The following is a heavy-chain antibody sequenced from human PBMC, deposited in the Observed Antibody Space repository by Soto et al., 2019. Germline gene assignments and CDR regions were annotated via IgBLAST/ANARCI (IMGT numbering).Heavy chain of an antibody. J-gene: IGHJ6*03. CDR1: GGSIRSYY. Sequence: PSETLSLTCTASGGSIRSYYWSWIRQPPGKGLEWVGDIYYSRSTNYNRSLKSRVTISVDTSKNQFSLKLSSVTAADTAVYYCARHEHNSWSIAARPVGRYYYYYMDVWGKGTTVT. D-gene: IGHD6-6*01. CDR2: IYYSRST. CDR3: ARHEHNSWSIAARPVGRYYYYYMDV. V-gene: IGHV4-59*08.